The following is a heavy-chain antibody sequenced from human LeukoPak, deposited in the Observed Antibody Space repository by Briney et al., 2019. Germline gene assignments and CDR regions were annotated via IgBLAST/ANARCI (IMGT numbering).Heavy chain of an antibody. CDR3: AGDYYYGSGSYSGDY. CDR1: GFTFSDYY. J-gene: IGHJ4*02. V-gene: IGHV3-11*04. Sequence: GGSLRLSCAASGFTFSDYYMSWIRQAPGKGLEWVSYISSSGSTIYYADSVKGRFTISRDNAKNSLYLQMNSLRAEDTAVYYCAGDYYYGSGSYSGDYWGQGTLVTVSS. D-gene: IGHD3-10*01. CDR2: ISSSGSTI.